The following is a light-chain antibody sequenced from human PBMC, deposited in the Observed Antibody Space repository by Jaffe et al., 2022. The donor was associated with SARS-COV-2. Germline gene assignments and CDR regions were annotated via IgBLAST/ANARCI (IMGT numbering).Light chain of an antibody. CDR3: SSYTGAGTSI. CDR1: SSDIGGYDF. V-gene: IGLV2-8*01. Sequence: QSVLTQPPSASGSRGQSVTITCTGTSSDIGGYDFVSWYQQHPNRAPKLIIYEVNQRPSGVPDRFFGSKSGNTASLTVSGLRTEDEADYYCSSYTGAGTSIFGGGTKLTVL. J-gene: IGLJ2*01. CDR2: EVN.